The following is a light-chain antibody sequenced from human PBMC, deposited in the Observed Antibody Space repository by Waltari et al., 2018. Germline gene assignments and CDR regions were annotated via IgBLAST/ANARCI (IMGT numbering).Light chain of an antibody. CDR3: LLYMGSGIWV. V-gene: IGLV8-61*01. CDR2: KGD. CDR1: SGSLSSTSY. Sequence: QTVVTQEPSLSVSPGGTVTLTCALSSGSLSSTSYASWYQQTPGQAPRTLVYKGDSRSSEVPDRVSGSILGNKAALTITGAQADDESDYYCLLYMGSGIWVFGGGTKLTVL. J-gene: IGLJ3*02.